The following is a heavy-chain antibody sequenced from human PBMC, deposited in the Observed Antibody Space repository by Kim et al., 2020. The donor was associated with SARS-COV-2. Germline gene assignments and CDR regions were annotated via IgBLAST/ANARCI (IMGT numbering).Heavy chain of an antibody. Sequence: GGSLRLSCAASGFTFSTHTMNWVRRAPGKGLEWVSSFSGNSNYMYYADSVKGRFTVSRDNSKNSLYLQMNSLRVGDTAVYYCARGRQCTITNCLYNCMDVWDQETTVTLPS. J-gene: IGHJ6*02. CDR3: ARGRQCTITNCLYNCMDV. D-gene: IGHD2-8*01. CDR1: GFTFSTHT. CDR2: FSGNSNYM. V-gene: IGHV3-21*01.